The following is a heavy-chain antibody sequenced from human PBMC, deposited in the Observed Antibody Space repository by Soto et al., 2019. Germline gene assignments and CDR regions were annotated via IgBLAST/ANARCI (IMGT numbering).Heavy chain of an antibody. Sequence: ASVKVSCKVSGYTLTELSMHWVRQAPGKGLEWMGGFDPEDGETIYAQKFQGRVTMTEDTSTDTAYMELSSLRSEDTAVYYCARGRGIVLVPAAIHYYYYYGMDVWGQGTTVTVSS. CDR3: ARGRGIVLVPAAIHYYYYYGMDV. V-gene: IGHV1-24*01. D-gene: IGHD2-2*01. CDR2: FDPEDGET. CDR1: GYTLTELS. J-gene: IGHJ6*02.